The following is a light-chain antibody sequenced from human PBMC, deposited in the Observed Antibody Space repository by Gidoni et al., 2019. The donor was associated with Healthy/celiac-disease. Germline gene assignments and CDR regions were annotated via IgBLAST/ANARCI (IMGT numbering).Light chain of an antibody. J-gene: IGKJ5*01. CDR2: DAS. CDR3: QQRSNWLSIT. CDR1: QSVSSY. V-gene: IGKV3-11*01. Sequence: EILFTQTPATLSLSPGERATLSRRASQSVSSYLAWYQQKPGQAPRLLIYDASNRATGIPARFSGSGSGTDFTLTISSLEPEDFAVYYCQQRSNWLSITFGQGTRLEIK.